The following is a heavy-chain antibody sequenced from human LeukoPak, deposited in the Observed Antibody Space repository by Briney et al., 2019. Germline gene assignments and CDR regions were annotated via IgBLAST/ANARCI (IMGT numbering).Heavy chain of an antibody. CDR3: ARVDQWPPSGWFDP. V-gene: IGHV6-1*01. CDR1: GDSVSSNSAA. CDR2: TYYRSKWYD. D-gene: IGHD6-19*01. J-gene: IGHJ5*02. Sequence: SQTLSLTCAISGDSVSSNSAAWNWIRQSPSRGLGWLGRTYYRSKWYDDYAVSVRSRITISPDTSKNQFSLQLSSVTPEDTAVYYCARVDQWPPSGWFDPWGQGIQVTVSS.